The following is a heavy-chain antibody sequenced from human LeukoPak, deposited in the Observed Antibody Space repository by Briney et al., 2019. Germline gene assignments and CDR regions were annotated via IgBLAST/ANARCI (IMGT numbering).Heavy chain of an antibody. Sequence: GGSLRLSCAASGFTFSSYGIHWVRQAPGKGLEWVAFIRYDGSNKYYADSVKGRFTISRDNSKNTLYLQMNSLRAEDTAVYYCAKDTWLVGATDYWGQGTLVTASS. CDR2: IRYDGSNK. D-gene: IGHD1-26*01. CDR3: AKDTWLVGATDY. V-gene: IGHV3-30*02. CDR1: GFTFSSYG. J-gene: IGHJ4*02.